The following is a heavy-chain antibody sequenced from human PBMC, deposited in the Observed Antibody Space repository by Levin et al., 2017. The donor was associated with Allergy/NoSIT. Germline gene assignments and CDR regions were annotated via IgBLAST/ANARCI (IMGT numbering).Heavy chain of an antibody. J-gene: IGHJ4*02. D-gene: IGHD4-17*01. Sequence: SETLSLTCAVNGASFSSYYWSWIRQVPGKGLEWIGEINHSGITSYNPSLKSRVTISVDTSKNQFSLKLTSVTAADTAVYYCARVRYGIAPFDYWGQGTLVTVSS. CDR1: GASFSSYY. CDR3: ARVRYGIAPFDY. V-gene: IGHV4-34*01. CDR2: INHSGIT.